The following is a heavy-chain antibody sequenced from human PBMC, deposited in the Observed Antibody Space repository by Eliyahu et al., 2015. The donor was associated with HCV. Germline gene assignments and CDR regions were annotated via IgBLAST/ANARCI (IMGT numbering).Heavy chain of an antibody. CDR3: ARGRYHDSGGYGPEYFQH. Sequence: QVQLVESGGGWVKTGGSLRLSCAASGFXFSXYYMGWIRQAPGKGLEWVXYISSSGSTIYYAXSVKGRFTISRDNAKNSLYLEMNSLRAEDTAVYYCARGRYHDSGGYGPEYFQHWGQGTLVSVSS. V-gene: IGHV3-11*01. CDR2: ISSSGSTI. D-gene: IGHD3-22*01. J-gene: IGHJ1*01. CDR1: GFXFSXYY.